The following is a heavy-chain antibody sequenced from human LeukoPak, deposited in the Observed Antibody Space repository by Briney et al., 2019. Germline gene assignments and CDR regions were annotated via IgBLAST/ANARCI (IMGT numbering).Heavy chain of an antibody. J-gene: IGHJ3*02. CDR3: ARAVGATKGGDAFDI. D-gene: IGHD1-26*01. Sequence: SETLSLTCTVSGDSISNHYLGWIRQPAGKGLEWIGISTGTGNYNPSLKSRVTISVDTSKNQFSLKLSSVTAADTAVYYCARAVGATKGGDAFDIWGQGTMVTVSS. CDR2: STGTG. CDR1: GDSISNHY. V-gene: IGHV4-4*07.